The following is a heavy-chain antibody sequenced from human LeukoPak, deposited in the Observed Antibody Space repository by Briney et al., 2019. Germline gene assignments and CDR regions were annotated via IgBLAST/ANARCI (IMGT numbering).Heavy chain of an antibody. V-gene: IGHV3-7*03. CDR3: ARDSTWLLDY. CDR1: GFTFRSHW. J-gene: IGHJ4*02. D-gene: IGHD6-19*01. Sequence: GGSLRLSCTASGFTFRSHWMTWVRQPPGKGLEWVANIKEDGTVKYYVDSVKGRFTISRDNTKNIMYLEMNSLRADDTAVYFCARDSTWLLDYWDQGTLVTVSS. CDR2: IKEDGTVK.